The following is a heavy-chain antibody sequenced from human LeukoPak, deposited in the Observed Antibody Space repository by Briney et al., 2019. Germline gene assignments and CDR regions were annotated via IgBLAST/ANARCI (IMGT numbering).Heavy chain of an antibody. D-gene: IGHD5-24*01. Sequence: PGGSLRLSCAASGFTFSSYAMSWVRQAPGQGLEWVSAISGSGGSTYYADSVKGRFTISRDNSKNTLYLQMNSLRAEDTAVYYCAGIRGRWLQLWYWGQGTLVTVSS. CDR3: AGIRGRWLQLWY. J-gene: IGHJ4*02. CDR1: GFTFSSYA. CDR2: ISGSGGST. V-gene: IGHV3-23*01.